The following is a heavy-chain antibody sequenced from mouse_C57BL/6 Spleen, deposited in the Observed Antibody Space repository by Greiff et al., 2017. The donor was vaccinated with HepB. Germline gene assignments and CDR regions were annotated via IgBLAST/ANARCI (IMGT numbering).Heavy chain of an antibody. J-gene: IGHJ3*01. Sequence: QVQLKQSGAELARPGASVKLSCKASGYTFTSYGISWVKQRTGQGLEWIGEIYPRSGNTYYNEKFKGKATLTADKSSSTAYMELRSLTSEDSAVYFCANYYGNYRFAYWGQGTLVTVSA. CDR2: IYPRSGNT. V-gene: IGHV1-81*01. CDR1: GYTFTSYG. CDR3: ANYYGNYRFAY. D-gene: IGHD2-1*01.